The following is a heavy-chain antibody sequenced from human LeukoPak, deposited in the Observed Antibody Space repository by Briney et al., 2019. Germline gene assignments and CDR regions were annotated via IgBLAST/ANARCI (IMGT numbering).Heavy chain of an antibody. CDR3: ARDRYGDYVGYSY. CDR1: GFTFSSYA. V-gene: IGHV3-23*01. J-gene: IGHJ4*02. Sequence: PGGSLRLSCAASGFTFSSYAMSWVRQAPGKGLEWVSAISDSGGSTYYADSVKGRFTISRDNSKNTLYLQMNSLRAEDTAVYYCARDRYGDYVGYSYWGQGTLATVSS. D-gene: IGHD4-17*01. CDR2: ISDSGGST.